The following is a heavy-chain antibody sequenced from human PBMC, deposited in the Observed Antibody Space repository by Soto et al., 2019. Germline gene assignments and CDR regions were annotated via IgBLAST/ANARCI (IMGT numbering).Heavy chain of an antibody. CDR2: IGTAGDT. J-gene: IGHJ3*02. CDR3: ARALRGLDAFEI. CDR1: GFTFSSYD. V-gene: IGHV3-13*01. Sequence: GGSLRLSCAASGFTFSSYDMHWVRQATGKGLEWVSAIGTAGDTYYPGSVKGRFTISRENAKNSLYLQMNSLRAGDTAVYYCARALRGLDAFEIWGQGTMVTVSS.